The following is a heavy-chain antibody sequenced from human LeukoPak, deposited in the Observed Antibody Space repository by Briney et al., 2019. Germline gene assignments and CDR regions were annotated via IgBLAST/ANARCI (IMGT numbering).Heavy chain of an antibody. CDR2: ISSTSTTI. CDR1: GFTFSNYS. V-gene: IGHV3-48*02. J-gene: IGHJ4*02. D-gene: IGHD2-2*01. CDR3: ARPSRSTGPAY. Sequence: GGSLRLSCAASGFTFSNYSMNWVRQAPGEGLEWVSWISSTSTTIYYADSVKGRFTISRDNAKNSLDLQMNSLRDEDTAVYYCARPSRSTGPAYWGQGTLVTVSS.